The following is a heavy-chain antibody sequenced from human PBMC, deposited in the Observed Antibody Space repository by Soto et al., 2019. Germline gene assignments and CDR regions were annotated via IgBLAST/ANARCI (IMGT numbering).Heavy chain of an antibody. CDR1: GGSISSGGYY. Sequence: QVQLQESGPGLVKPSQTLSLTCTVSGGSISSGGYYWSWISQHPGKGLEWIGYIYYSGSTYYNPYLKSRVTIAVDTSKNQFSLKLSSVTAADTAVYYCARDPFGTIFHYGMDVWGQGTTVTVSS. CDR3: ARDPFGTIFHYGMDV. CDR2: IYYSGST. J-gene: IGHJ6*02. V-gene: IGHV4-31*03. D-gene: IGHD3-10*02.